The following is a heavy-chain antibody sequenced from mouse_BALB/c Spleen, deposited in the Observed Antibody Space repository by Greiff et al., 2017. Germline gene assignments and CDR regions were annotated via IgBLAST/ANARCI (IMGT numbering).Heavy chain of an antibody. CDR1: GYTFSSYW. V-gene: IGHV1-9*01. J-gene: IGHJ4*01. CDR3: ASKGDDYAMDY. D-gene: IGHD1-3*01. CDR2: ILPGSGST. Sequence: QVQLKQSGAELMKPGASVKISCKATGYTFSSYWIEWVKQRPGHGLEWIGEILPGSGSTNYNEKFKGKATFTADTSSNTAYMQLSSLTSEDSAVYYCASKGDDYAMDYWGQGTSVTVSS.